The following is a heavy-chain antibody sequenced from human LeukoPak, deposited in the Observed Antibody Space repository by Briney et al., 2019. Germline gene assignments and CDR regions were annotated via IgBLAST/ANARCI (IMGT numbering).Heavy chain of an antibody. CDR3: AKRGSSSSAFRSDY. D-gene: IGHD6-6*01. V-gene: IGHV3-48*01. CDR2: ISSSSSTI. J-gene: IGHJ4*02. Sequence: PGGSLRLSCAASGFTFSIYYMSWVRQAPGKALECVSYISSSSSTIYYADSVKGRFTISRDNSKNTLYLQMNSLRAEDTAVYYCAKRGSSSSAFRSDYWGQGTLVTVSS. CDR1: GFTFSIYY.